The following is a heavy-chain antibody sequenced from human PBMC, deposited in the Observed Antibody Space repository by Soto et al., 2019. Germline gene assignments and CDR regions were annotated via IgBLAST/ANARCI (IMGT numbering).Heavy chain of an antibody. J-gene: IGHJ4*02. CDR2: ISAYNGNT. CDR1: GYTFTSYG. D-gene: IGHD3-9*01. V-gene: IGHV1-18*01. CDR3: ARDPYYDILTGYLPPGYFDY. Sequence: GASVKVSCKASGYTFTSYGISWVRQAPGQGLEWMGWISAYNGNTNYAQKLQGRVTMTTDTSTSTAYMELRSLRSDDTAVYYCARDPYYDILTGYLPPGYFDYWGQGTLVTVSS.